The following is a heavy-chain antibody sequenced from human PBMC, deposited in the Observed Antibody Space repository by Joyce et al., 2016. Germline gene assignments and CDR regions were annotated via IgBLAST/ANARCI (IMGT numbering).Heavy chain of an antibody. Sequence: EVPLVQSGAEVNKPGESLKISCKGSGYKFTNDWIGWVRQMPGKGLEWMVVVYPGDSDTKYSPSFQGQVIISADKSVSTAYLQWSSLKASDTAIYYCAKGMYFYGSGGYYQDPFNIWGQGTMVTVSS. V-gene: IGHV5-51*01. CDR3: AKGMYFYGSGGYYQDPFNI. D-gene: IGHD3-22*01. J-gene: IGHJ3*02. CDR2: VYPGDSDT. CDR1: GYKFTNDW.